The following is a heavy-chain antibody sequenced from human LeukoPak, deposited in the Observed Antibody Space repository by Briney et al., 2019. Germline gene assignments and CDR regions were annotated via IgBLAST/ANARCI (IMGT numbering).Heavy chain of an antibody. Sequence: GGSLRLSCAGSGFTFSTYAMSWVRQAPGKGLEWVPAIRGSGGTTYYADSVKGRFTISRDNYKNTVYLQMNSLRAEDTAVYYCAKDLAGGWFGELFDYWGQGTLVTVSS. D-gene: IGHD3-10*01. J-gene: IGHJ4*02. CDR2: IRGSGGTT. CDR3: AKDLAGGWFGELFDY. V-gene: IGHV3-23*01. CDR1: GFTFSTYA.